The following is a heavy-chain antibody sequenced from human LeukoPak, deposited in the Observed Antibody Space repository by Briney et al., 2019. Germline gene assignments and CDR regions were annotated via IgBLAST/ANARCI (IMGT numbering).Heavy chain of an antibody. CDR2: LYHSGTT. J-gene: IGHJ4*02. CDR3: AIKHFWSDNSSYYFDS. D-gene: IGHD3-3*02. CDR1: DYAITSDYY. V-gene: IGHV4-38-2*01. Sequence: LETLSLTCAVSDYAITSDYYWGWFRQPPRKGLEWIASLYHSGTTYYNPSLKSRVTTSVDTSKNQFSLKLTSVTAADTAVYYCAIKHFWSDNSSYYFDSWGQGTLVSVSS.